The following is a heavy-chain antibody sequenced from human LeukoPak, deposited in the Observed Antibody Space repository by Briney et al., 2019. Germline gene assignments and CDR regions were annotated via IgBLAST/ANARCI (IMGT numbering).Heavy chain of an antibody. Sequence: PSETLSLTCTVSGGSISSYYWSWIRQPAGKGLEWIGRIYTSGSTNYNPSLKSRVTISVDTSKNQFSLKLSSVTAADTAVYYCASSGYSYAFDIWGQGTMVTVSS. CDR3: ASSGYSYAFDI. J-gene: IGHJ3*02. CDR2: IYTSGST. D-gene: IGHD2-2*02. CDR1: GGSISSYY. V-gene: IGHV4-4*07.